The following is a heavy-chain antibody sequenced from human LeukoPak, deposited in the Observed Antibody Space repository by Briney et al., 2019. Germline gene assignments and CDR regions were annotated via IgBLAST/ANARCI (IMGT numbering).Heavy chain of an antibody. Sequence: PSETLSLTCTVSGGSISSSSYYWSWIRQPPGKGLEWIGYIYYSGSTNYNPSLKSRVAISVDTSKNQFSLKLSSVTAADTAVYYCAAVLLDSGWYGLHFDYWGQGTLVTVSS. CDR2: IYYSGST. CDR1: GGSISSSSYY. CDR3: AAVLLDSGWYGLHFDY. V-gene: IGHV4-61*01. J-gene: IGHJ4*02. D-gene: IGHD6-19*01.